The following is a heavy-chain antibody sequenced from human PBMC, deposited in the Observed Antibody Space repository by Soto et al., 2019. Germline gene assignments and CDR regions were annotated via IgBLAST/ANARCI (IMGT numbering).Heavy chain of an antibody. CDR2: ISYRGDTS. D-gene: IGHD2-15*01. V-gene: IGHV3-30*14. CDR1: GIFFKTYT. Sequence: QVQVVESGGGVVQPGESLRLSCVVDGIFFKTYTMHWVRQAPGKGLESVAAISYRGDTSYYADSVEGRFTVSRDNSKNTVYLQMAGLRREDTALYYCSRGGRGHYCGGDSCYSLDYWGPGTLVTVSS. CDR3: SRGGRGHYCGGDSCYSLDY. J-gene: IGHJ4*02.